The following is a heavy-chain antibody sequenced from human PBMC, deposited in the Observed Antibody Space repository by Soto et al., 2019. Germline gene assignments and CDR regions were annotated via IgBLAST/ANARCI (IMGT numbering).Heavy chain of an antibody. CDR3: ARLKISGVAAAARWFDP. CDR2: IYYSGST. CDR1: GGSISSSSYY. V-gene: IGHV4-39*01. Sequence: QLQLQESGPGLVKPSETLSLTCTVSGGSISSSSYYWGWIRQPPGKGLEWIGSIYYSGSTYYNPSLKSRVTISVDTSKNQFSLKLSSVTAADTAVYYCARLKISGVAAAARWFDPWGQGTLVTVSS. J-gene: IGHJ5*02. D-gene: IGHD2-15*01.